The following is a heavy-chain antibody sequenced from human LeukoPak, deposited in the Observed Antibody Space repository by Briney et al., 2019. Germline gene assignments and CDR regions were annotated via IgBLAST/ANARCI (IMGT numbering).Heavy chain of an antibody. V-gene: IGHV3-48*03. CDR1: GFTFSSYE. J-gene: IGHJ4*02. D-gene: IGHD3-10*01. CDR3: ARDPYGSGDGYFDY. CDR2: ISGSGSTI. Sequence: PGGSLRLSCAASGFTFSSYEMNWVRQPPGKGLEWVSYISGSGSTIYYGDSLEGRFTISRDNSKNTLYLQMGSLRAEDTAVYYCARDPYGSGDGYFDYWGQGTLVTVSS.